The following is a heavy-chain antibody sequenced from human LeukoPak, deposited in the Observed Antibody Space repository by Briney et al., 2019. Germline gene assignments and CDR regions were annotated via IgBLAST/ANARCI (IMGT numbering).Heavy chain of an antibody. CDR2: IYSGGST. Sequence: GGSLRLSCAASGFTVSSNYMSWVRQAPGKGLEWVSVIYSGGSTYYADSVKGRFTISRDNSKNTLYLQMNSLRAEDTAVYYCARDTVTTTRGKYWGQGTLVTVSS. J-gene: IGHJ4*02. CDR3: ARDTVTTTRGKY. V-gene: IGHV3-66*01. CDR1: GFTVSSNY. D-gene: IGHD4-17*01.